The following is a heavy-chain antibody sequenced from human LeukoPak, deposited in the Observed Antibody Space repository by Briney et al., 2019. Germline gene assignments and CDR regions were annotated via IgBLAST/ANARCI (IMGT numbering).Heavy chain of an antibody. CDR1: GYTFAGYY. V-gene: IGHV1-2*02. D-gene: IGHD3-10*01. Sequence: ASVKVSCKASGYTFAGYYMHWVRQAPGQGLEWMGWINPNSGGTNYAQKFQGRVTMTRDTSISTAYMELSRLRSDDTAVYYCARATGVSRGGGYYYGSGSYYNEDNWFDPWGQGTLVTVSS. CDR3: ARATGVSRGGGYYYGSGSYYNEDNWFDP. CDR2: INPNSGGT. J-gene: IGHJ5*02.